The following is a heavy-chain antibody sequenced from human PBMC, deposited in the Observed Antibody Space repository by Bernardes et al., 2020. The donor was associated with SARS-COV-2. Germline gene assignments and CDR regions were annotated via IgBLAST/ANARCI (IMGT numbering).Heavy chain of an antibody. CDR1: GFTVSSSY. J-gene: IGHJ5*02. CDR2: IYSGGST. D-gene: IGHD1-26*01. Sequence: GGSLRLSCAASGFTVSSSYMSWVRQAPGKGLEWVSFIYSGGSTFYADSVKGRFTVSRDNSKNTLHLQMNSLRAEDTAVYYCARSVGIYNDWFDPWGQGTLVTVSS. V-gene: IGHV3-53*01. CDR3: ARSVGIYNDWFDP.